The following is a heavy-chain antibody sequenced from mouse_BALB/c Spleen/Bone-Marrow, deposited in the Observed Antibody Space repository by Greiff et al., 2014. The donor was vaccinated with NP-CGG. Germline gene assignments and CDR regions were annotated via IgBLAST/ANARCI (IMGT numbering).Heavy chain of an antibody. CDR1: GYTFTSYW. V-gene: IGHV1-69*02. Sequence: VKLMESGAELVKPGASVKLSCKASGYTFTSYWMHWVKQRPGQGLEWIGEIDPSDSYTNYNQKFKGKATLTVDKSSSTAYMQLSSLTSEDSAVYYCARSRGYYDYWYFDVWGAGTTVTVSS. CDR2: IDPSDSYT. J-gene: IGHJ1*01. CDR3: ARSRGYYDYWYFDV. D-gene: IGHD2-4*01.